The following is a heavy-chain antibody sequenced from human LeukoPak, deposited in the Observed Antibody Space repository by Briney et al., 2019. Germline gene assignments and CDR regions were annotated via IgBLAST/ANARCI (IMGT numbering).Heavy chain of an antibody. J-gene: IGHJ4*02. V-gene: IGHV3-48*01. CDR1: GFTFSTYS. CDR2: ISSSSSTI. D-gene: IGHD6-19*01. CDR3: AKGGYSSGWYPYPDFDY. Sequence: GGSLRLSCAASGFTFSTYSMNWVRQAPGKGLEWVSYISSSSSTIYYADSVKGRFTISRDNSKNTLYLQMNSLRAEDTAVYYCAKGGYSSGWYPYPDFDYWGQGTLVTVSS.